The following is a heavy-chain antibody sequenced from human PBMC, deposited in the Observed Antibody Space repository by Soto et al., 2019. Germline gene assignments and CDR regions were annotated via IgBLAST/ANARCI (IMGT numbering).Heavy chain of an antibody. Sequence: PGGSLRLSCAASGFTFSSYAMHWVRQAPGKELERVAVISYDGSNKYYADSVKGRFTISRDNSKNTLYLQMNSLRAEDTAVYYCARAAEVYYYDSSGYFDYWGQGTLVTVSS. D-gene: IGHD3-22*01. CDR1: GFTFSSYA. CDR2: ISYDGSNK. CDR3: ARAAEVYYYDSSGYFDY. J-gene: IGHJ4*02. V-gene: IGHV3-30-3*01.